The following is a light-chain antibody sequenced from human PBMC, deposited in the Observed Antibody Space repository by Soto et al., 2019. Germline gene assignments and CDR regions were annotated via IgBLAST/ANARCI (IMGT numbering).Light chain of an antibody. CDR3: QQYYSTLIT. CDR1: QSVLYSSNTKNY. CDR2: WAS. V-gene: IGKV4-1*01. Sequence: DIVMTQSPDSLAVSLGERATINCKSSQSVLYSSNTKNYLAWYTQKPGQPPKLLIYWASTRESGVPDRFSGSGSGTDFTLTISSLQAEDVAVYYCQQYYSTLITFGQGTRLEIK. J-gene: IGKJ5*01.